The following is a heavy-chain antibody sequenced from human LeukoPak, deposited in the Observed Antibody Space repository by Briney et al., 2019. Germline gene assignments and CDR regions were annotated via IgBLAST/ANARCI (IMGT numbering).Heavy chain of an antibody. CDR2: ISSSSSTI. CDR1: GFTFSSYS. Sequence: GGSLRLSCAASGFTFSSYSMNWVRQAPGKGLEWVSYISSSSSTIYYADSVKGRFTISRDNAKNSLYLQMNSLRAEDTAVYYCAREGDGYSLTNAFDIWGQGTMVTVSS. CDR3: AREGDGYSLTNAFDI. D-gene: IGHD5-24*01. V-gene: IGHV3-48*01. J-gene: IGHJ3*02.